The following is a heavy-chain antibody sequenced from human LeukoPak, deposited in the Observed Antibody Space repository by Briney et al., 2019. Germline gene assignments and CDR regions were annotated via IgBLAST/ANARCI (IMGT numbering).Heavy chain of an antibody. V-gene: IGHV5-51*01. CDR2: IYPGDSGT. J-gene: IGHJ4*02. Sequence: GESLKISCKGSGYSFSTYWIAWVRQMPGKGLEWMGIIYPGDSGTRYSPSLQGQVTISVDKSISTAYLQWSSLKASDTAMYYCARLMAADGSSSDLHYWGQGTLVTVSS. CDR3: ARLMAADGSSSDLHY. CDR1: GYSFSTYW. D-gene: IGHD6-6*01.